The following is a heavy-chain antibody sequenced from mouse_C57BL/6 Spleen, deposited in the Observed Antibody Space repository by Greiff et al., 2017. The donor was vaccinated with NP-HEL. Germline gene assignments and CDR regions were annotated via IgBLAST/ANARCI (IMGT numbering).Heavy chain of an antibody. CDR2: INPSNGGT. CDR3: ARGTTVVATKDYYAMDY. V-gene: IGHV1-53*01. Sequence: QVQLQQPGTELVKPGASVKLSCKASGYTFTSYWMHWVKQRPGQGLEWIGNINPSNGGTNYNAKFKSKATLTVDKSSSTAYMQLSSLTSEDSAVYYGARGTTVVATKDYYAMDYWGQGTSVTVSS. D-gene: IGHD1-1*01. CDR1: GYTFTSYW. J-gene: IGHJ4*01.